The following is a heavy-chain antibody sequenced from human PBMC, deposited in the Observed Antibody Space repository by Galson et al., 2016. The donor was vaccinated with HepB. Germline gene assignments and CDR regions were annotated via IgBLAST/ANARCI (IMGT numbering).Heavy chain of an antibody. CDR2: IWYDGSNK. J-gene: IGHJ4*02. V-gene: IGHV3-33*01. CDR3: ARDGSVSIFGLVTYYFDC. Sequence: SLRLSCAASGFTFRNYGMHWVRQSPGKGLEWVAVIWYDGSNKYYADSVKGRFTISRDNSKNTLYLQMNSLRAEDTAVYYCARDGSVSIFGLVTYYFDCWGQGTLVTVSS. D-gene: IGHD3/OR15-3a*01. CDR1: GFTFRNYG.